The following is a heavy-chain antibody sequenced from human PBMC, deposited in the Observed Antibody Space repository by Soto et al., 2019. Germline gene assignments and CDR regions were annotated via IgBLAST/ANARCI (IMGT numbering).Heavy chain of an antibody. CDR1: GFTFSSYA. CDR3: AKDNSVVAAAIVDY. J-gene: IGHJ4*02. D-gene: IGHD2-2*02. V-gene: IGHV3-23*01. Sequence: GGSLRLSCAASGFTFSSYAMTWVRQAPGKGLEWVSDISGSVGSTYYADSVKGRFTISRDNSKNTLYLQMNSLRAEDTAVYYCAKDNSVVAAAIVDYWGQGTRVTVSS. CDR2: ISGSVGST.